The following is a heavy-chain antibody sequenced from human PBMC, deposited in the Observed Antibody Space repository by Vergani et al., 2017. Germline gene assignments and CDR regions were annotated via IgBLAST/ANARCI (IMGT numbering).Heavy chain of an antibody. D-gene: IGHD3-3*01. CDR1: GFTFSSYS. J-gene: IGHJ4*02. Sequence: EVQLVESGGGLVQPGGSLRLSCAASGFTFSSYSMNWVRQAPGKGLEWVSYISSSSSTIYYADSVKGRFTISRDNAKNSLYLQMNSLRAEDTAVYYCARGCFGVVTLYYFDYWGQGTLVTVSS. CDR3: ARGCFGVVTLYYFDY. V-gene: IGHV3-48*01. CDR2: ISSSSSTI.